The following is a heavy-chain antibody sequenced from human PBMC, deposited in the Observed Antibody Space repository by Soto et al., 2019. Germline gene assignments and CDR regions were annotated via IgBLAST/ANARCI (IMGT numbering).Heavy chain of an antibody. CDR2: TYYRSKWYN. CDR1: GDSVSSNSAA. J-gene: IGHJ6*02. CDR3: ARGKDIVVVPAAISNGMDV. V-gene: IGHV6-1*01. D-gene: IGHD2-2*01. Sequence: SQTLSLTCAISGDSVSSNSAAWNWIRQSPSRGLEWLGRTYYRSKWYNDYAVSVKSRITINPDTSKNQFSLQLNSVTPEDTAVYYCARGKDIVVVPAAISNGMDVWGQGTTVTVAS.